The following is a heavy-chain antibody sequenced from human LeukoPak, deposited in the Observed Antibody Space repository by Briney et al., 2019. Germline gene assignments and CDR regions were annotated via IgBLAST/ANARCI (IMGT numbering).Heavy chain of an antibody. CDR3: ARPGERSRRDWNLDQ. CDR2: VYPRDSDT. Sequence: GESLKISCKGSGYRFPSYWIGWVRQVPGKGLEWMGIVYPRDSDTRYSPSFQGQVTISADKSISTAYLQWSSLKASDTAVYYCARPGERSRRDWNLDQWGQGTLVTVSS. J-gene: IGHJ4*02. D-gene: IGHD1-1*01. CDR1: GYRFPSYW. V-gene: IGHV5-51*01.